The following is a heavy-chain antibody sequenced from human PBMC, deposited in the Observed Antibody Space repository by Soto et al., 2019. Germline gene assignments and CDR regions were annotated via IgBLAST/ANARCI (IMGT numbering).Heavy chain of an antibody. J-gene: IGHJ4*02. CDR2: ISYDGSNK. Sequence: QVQLVESGGGVVQPGRSLRLSCAASGFTFSSYGMNWVRQAPGKGLEWVAVISYDGSNKYYADSVKGRFTISRDNSKNTLYLQMNSLRAEDTAVYYCAKDPWDYWVQGTLVTVSS. CDR1: GFTFSSYG. V-gene: IGHV3-30*18. CDR3: AKDPWDY.